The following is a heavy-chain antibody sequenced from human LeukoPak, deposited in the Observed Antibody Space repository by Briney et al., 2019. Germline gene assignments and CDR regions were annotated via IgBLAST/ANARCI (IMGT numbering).Heavy chain of an antibody. V-gene: IGHV4-30-2*01. J-gene: IGHJ3*02. CDR1: GGSISSGAYY. CDR2: IYHSGST. Sequence: SETLSLTCTVSGGSISSGAYYWSWIRQPPGRGLEWIGYIYHSGSTYYNPSLKSRVTISVDRSKNQFSLKLSSVTAADAAVYYCASATQVPAAIPGAFDIWGQGTMVTVSS. CDR3: ASATQVPAAIPGAFDI. D-gene: IGHD2-2*02.